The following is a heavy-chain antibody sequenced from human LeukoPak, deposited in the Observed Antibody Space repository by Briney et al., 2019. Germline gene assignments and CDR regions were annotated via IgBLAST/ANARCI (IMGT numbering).Heavy chain of an antibody. J-gene: IGHJ6*03. CDR3: ARQISGYYYYYMDV. V-gene: IGHV4-39*01. CDR2: IYDSGNE. D-gene: IGHD2/OR15-2a*01. Sequence: SETLSLTCTVSGGSIGTSAFYWGWIRQPPGKGLEWIGSIYDSGNEFYNPSLKSRVTISADTSKNQFSLKLNSVTAADTAMYYCARQISGYYYYYMDVWGEGITVTVSS. CDR1: GGSIGTSAFY.